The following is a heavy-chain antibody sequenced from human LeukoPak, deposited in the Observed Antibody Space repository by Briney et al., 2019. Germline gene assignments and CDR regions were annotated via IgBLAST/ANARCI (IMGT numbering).Heavy chain of an antibody. D-gene: IGHD6-13*01. V-gene: IGHV4-59*08. J-gene: IGHJ4*02. CDR1: GGSISNYY. CDR3: ARGYSSSWYYFDY. CDR2: IHYSGST. Sequence: SETLSLTCTVSGGSISNYYWSWIRQPPGKGLEWIGYIHYSGSTNYNPSLKSRATISVDTSKSQFSLKLSSVTAADTAVYYCARGYSSSWYYFDYWGQGTLVTVSS.